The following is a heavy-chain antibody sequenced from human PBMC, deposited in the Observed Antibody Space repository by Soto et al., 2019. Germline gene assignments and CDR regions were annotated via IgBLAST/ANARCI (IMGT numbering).Heavy chain of an antibody. Sequence: ETLSLTCTVSGGSIIDYYWSWIRQPPGKGLEWSGYIYYSGTTDYSPSLKSRVTISVDTSKNQFSLKLTSVTAADSAIYYFARQSGGYYYYGMDVWGQGTTVTVSS. CDR2: IYYSGTT. CDR3: ARQSGGYYYYGMDV. D-gene: IGHD1-26*01. J-gene: IGHJ6*02. V-gene: IGHV4-59*08. CDR1: GGSIIDYY.